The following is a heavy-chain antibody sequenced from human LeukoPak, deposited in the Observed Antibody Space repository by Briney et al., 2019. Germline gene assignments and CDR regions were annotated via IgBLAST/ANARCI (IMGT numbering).Heavy chain of an antibody. Sequence: GGSLRLSCAASGFTYSNFWMSWVRQAPGKGLEWVANINQDGSEKYYVDSVKGRFTISRDNSKKSFYLQMDSLRAEDTAVYYCARDDTVTTRVGFIDWGQGTLVTVSS. CDR3: ARDDTVTTRVGFID. CDR1: GFTYSNFW. V-gene: IGHV3-7*01. CDR2: INQDGSEK. J-gene: IGHJ4*02. D-gene: IGHD4-17*01.